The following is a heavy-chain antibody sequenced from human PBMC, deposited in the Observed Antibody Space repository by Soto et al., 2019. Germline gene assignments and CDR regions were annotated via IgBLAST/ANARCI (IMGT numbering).Heavy chain of an antibody. J-gene: IGHJ4*02. V-gene: IGHV4-59*01. CDR3: ALITMVRGVSFDY. D-gene: IGHD3-10*01. CDR1: GGSISSYY. Sequence: SETLSLTCTVSGGSISSYYWSWIRQPPGKGLEWIGYIYYSGSTNYNPSLKSRVTISVDTSKNQFSLKLSSVTAADTAVYYCALITMVRGVSFDYWGQGTLVTVSS. CDR2: IYYSGST.